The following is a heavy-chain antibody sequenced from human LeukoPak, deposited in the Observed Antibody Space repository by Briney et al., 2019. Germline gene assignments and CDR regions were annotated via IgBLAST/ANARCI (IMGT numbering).Heavy chain of an antibody. Sequence: SETLSLTCTVSGGSISSYYWSWIRQPPGKGLEWIGYIYSSGSTNYNPSLKSRVTISVDTSRNQFSLKLSSVTAADTAMYYCARTFQYYYMDVWGKGTTVTVSS. D-gene: IGHD3-16*01. CDR2: IYSSGST. J-gene: IGHJ6*03. CDR1: GGSISSYY. V-gene: IGHV4-59*01. CDR3: ARTFQYYYMDV.